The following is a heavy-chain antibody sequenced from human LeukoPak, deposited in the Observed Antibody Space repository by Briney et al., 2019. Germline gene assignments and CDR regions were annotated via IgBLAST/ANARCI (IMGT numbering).Heavy chain of an antibody. V-gene: IGHV1-18*01. J-gene: IGHJ4*02. Sequence: ASVKVSCKASGYTFTSYGISWVRQAPGQGLEWMGWISAYNGNTNYAQKLQGRVTMTTDTSTSTAYMELRSLRSDDTAVYYCARDFGGEWELLRYFDYWGQGTLVTVSS. D-gene: IGHD1-26*01. CDR3: ARDFGGEWELLRYFDY. CDR1: GYTFTSYG. CDR2: ISAYNGNT.